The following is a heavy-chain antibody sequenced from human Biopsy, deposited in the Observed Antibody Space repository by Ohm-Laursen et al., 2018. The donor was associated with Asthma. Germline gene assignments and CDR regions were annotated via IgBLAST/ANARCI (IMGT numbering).Heavy chain of an antibody. CDR3: ARRITIFGVVQKNHGMDA. Sequence: GTLSLTCTVSGGSMTPTSHYWDWIRQAPGKGLEWIGYISYGGKTSYNPSLKNRVTKSRDTAKNQFSLRLTFVTAADTAVYFCARRITIFGVVQKNHGMDAWGQGTTVIVSS. CDR1: GGSMTPTSHY. J-gene: IGHJ6*02. D-gene: IGHD3-3*01. V-gene: IGHV4-39*01. CDR2: ISYGGKT.